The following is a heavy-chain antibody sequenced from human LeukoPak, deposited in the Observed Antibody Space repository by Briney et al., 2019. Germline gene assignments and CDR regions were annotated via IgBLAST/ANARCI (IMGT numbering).Heavy chain of an antibody. Sequence: ASVKVSCKAPGYTFTIYAMHWVRQAPGQRLEWMGWSNAGNGNTKYSQEFQGRVTITRDTSASTAYMELRSLRSDDTAVYYCARDPNYYDSSGYYIPFDYWGQGTLVTVSS. V-gene: IGHV1-3*02. CDR1: GYTFTIYA. CDR2: SNAGNGNT. J-gene: IGHJ4*02. D-gene: IGHD3-22*01. CDR3: ARDPNYYDSSGYYIPFDY.